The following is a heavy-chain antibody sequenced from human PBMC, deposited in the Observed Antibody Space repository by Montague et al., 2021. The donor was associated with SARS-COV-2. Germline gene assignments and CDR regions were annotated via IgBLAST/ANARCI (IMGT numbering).Heavy chain of an antibody. J-gene: IGHJ4*02. CDR2: IYYSGST. V-gene: IGHV4-61*01. Sequence: SETLSLTCTVSGGSVSSGSYYWSWIRQPPGKGLEWIGYIYYSGSTNYNPSLKSRVTISVDTSKNRFSLKLSSVTAADTAVYYCARDRGGGLGGVITAYYFDYWGQGTLVTVSS. CDR1: GGSVSSGSYY. CDR3: ARDRGGGLGGVITAYYFDY. D-gene: IGHD3-16*01.